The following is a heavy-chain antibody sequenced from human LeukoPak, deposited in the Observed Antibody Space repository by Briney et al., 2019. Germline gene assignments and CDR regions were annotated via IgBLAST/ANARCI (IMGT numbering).Heavy chain of an antibody. Sequence: GGSLRLSCAASGFTFSNAWMSWVRQAPGKGLEWVSSISSSSSYIYYADSVKGRFTISRDNAKNSLYLQMNSLRAEDTAVYYCARDFSKADAFDIWGQGTMVTVSS. J-gene: IGHJ3*02. CDR2: ISSSSSYI. CDR1: GFTFSNAW. CDR3: ARDFSKADAFDI. D-gene: IGHD2-2*01. V-gene: IGHV3-21*01.